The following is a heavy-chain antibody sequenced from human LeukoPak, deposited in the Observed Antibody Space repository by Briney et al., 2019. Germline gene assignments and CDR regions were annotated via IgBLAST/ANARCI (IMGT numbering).Heavy chain of an antibody. V-gene: IGHV4-34*01. Sequence: PSETLSLTCAVYGGSFSGYYWSWIRQPPGKGLEWIGEINHSGSTNYNPPLKSRVTILVDTSKNQFSLKLSSVTAADTAVYYCARIVAYNWFDPWGQGTLVTVSS. CDR3: ARIVAYNWFDP. CDR1: GGSFSGYY. CDR2: INHSGST. D-gene: IGHD5-12*01. J-gene: IGHJ5*02.